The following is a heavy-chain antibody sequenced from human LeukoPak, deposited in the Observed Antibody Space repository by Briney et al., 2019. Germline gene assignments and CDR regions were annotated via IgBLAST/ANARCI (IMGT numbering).Heavy chain of an antibody. CDR2: IWYDGSNK. J-gene: IGHJ3*02. V-gene: IGHV3-33*01. Sequence: PGGSLRLSCAASGFTFSSYGMHWVRQAPGKGLEWVAVIWYDGSNKYYADSVKGRFTISRDNSKNTLYLQMNSLRAEDTAVYYCARDGSSSSRGAFDIWGQGTMVTVSS. CDR3: ARDGSSSSRGAFDI. CDR1: GFTFSSYG. D-gene: IGHD6-6*01.